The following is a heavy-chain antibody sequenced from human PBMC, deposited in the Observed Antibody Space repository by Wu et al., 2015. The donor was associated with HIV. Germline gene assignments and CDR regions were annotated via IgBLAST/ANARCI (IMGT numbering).Heavy chain of an antibody. CDR1: GYTFTTYG. J-gene: IGHJ3*02. V-gene: IGHV1-18*01. D-gene: IGHD3-22*01. CDR2: ISTYNGNT. CDR3: ARDMPSIYDSSGHKSLDI. Sequence: QVQLVQSGAEVKKPGASVKVSCKASGYTFTTYGISWVRQAPGQGLEWMGWISTYNGNTKYAQKLQGRVTMTTDTSTSTAYMELRSLTSDDTAVYYCARDMPSIYDSSGHKSLDIWGQGTVVAVSS.